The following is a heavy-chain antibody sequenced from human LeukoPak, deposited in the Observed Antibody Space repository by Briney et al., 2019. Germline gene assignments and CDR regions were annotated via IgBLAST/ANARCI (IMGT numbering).Heavy chain of an antibody. J-gene: IGHJ5*02. CDR1: GFPFSNYW. CDR2: IKQDGSEK. D-gene: IGHD2-15*01. CDR3: ARDPRSAGRYNWFDP. V-gene: IGHV3-7*03. Sequence: QPGGSLRLSCAASGFPFSNYWMAWVRQAPAKGLEWVANIKQDGSEKYYVDSVKGRFTISRDNAKNSLFLEMNSLRAEDTAVYYCARDPRSAGRYNWFDPWGQGTLVTVSS.